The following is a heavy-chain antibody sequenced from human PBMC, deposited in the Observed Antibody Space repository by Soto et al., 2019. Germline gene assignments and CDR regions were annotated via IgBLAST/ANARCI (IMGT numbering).Heavy chain of an antibody. CDR3: ARERSGTLRFLEWLFLMDV. CDR1: GFTFSSYE. CDR2: ISSSGSTI. J-gene: IGHJ6*02. Sequence: HPGGSLRLSCAASGFTFSSYEMNWVRQAPGKGLEWVSYISSSGSTIYYADSVKGRFTISRDNAKNSLYLQMNSLRAEDTAVYYCARERSGTLRFLEWLFLMDVWGQGTTVTVSS. V-gene: IGHV3-48*03. D-gene: IGHD3-3*01.